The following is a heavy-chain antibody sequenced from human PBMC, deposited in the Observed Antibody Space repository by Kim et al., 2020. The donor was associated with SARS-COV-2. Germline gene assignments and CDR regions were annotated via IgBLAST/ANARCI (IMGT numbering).Heavy chain of an antibody. J-gene: IGHJ4*02. Sequence: GGSLRLSCAVSGFDVSEKYVAWVRQAPGKGLHWVSVIYGDGGGATYYADSVEGRFTISSDKSKNTVYLQMNSLRADDTAVYYCGRASGYYGVDNWGQGTLVTVSS. CDR1: GFDVSEKY. CDR2: IYGDGGGAT. CDR3: GRASGYYGVDN. V-gene: IGHV3-53*01. D-gene: IGHD4-17*01.